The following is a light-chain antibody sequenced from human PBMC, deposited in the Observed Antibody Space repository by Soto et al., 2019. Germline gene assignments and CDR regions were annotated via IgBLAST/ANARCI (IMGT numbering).Light chain of an antibody. CDR2: DVS. J-gene: IGLJ3*02. CDR1: SSDVGGSKS. V-gene: IGLV2-14*03. CDR3: SSYRSRATVV. Sequence: QSALTQPASVSGSPGQSITISCTGTSSDVGGSKSVSWYQQHPGKAPKLMIYDVSNRPSGVSNRFSGSTSGNTASLTISGLQAEEEADYYCSSYRSRATVVFGGGTKVTVL.